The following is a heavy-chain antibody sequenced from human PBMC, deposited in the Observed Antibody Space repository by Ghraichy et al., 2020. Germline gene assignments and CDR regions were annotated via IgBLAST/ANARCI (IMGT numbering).Heavy chain of an antibody. J-gene: IGHJ4*02. Sequence: SETLSLTCTVSGGSISSYYWSWIRQPPGKGLEWIGYIYTSGSTNYNPSLKSRVTISVDTSKNQFSLKLSSVTAADTAVYYCARQGVNYYDSSGYYTYYFDYWGQGILVTVSS. CDR3: ARQGVNYYDSSGYYTYYFDY. V-gene: IGHV4-4*09. CDR2: IYTSGST. D-gene: IGHD3-22*01. CDR1: GGSISSYY.